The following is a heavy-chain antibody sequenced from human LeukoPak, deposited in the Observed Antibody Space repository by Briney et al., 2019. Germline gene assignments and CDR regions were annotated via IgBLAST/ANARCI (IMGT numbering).Heavy chain of an antibody. CDR2: INPDGTTT. CDR3: AKDLSWNTADR. D-gene: IGHD1/OR15-1a*01. CDR1: GFAFSNYW. J-gene: IGHJ5*02. V-gene: IGHV3-74*01. Sequence: GGSLRLSCVASGFAFSNYWVHWVRHASGKAPVWVSRINPDGTTTDYADSVKGRFTISRDNAKNMVFLQMNGLGADDTALYYCAKDLSWNTADRWGQGILVTVSS.